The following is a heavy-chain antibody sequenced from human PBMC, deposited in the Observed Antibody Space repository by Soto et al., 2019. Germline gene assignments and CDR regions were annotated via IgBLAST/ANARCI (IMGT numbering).Heavy chain of an antibody. Sequence: QVQLQESGPGLLKPSETLSRTCTVSGGSIRTYYWSWVRQPPGKGLEWIGYIYHSGSTNYNPSLESRVTMSVDTSKNQFSLKLSSVAAADTAVYYCARHTDTVSSTVYNWGQGILVTVSS. D-gene: IGHD5-18*01. CDR1: GGSIRTYY. J-gene: IGHJ4*02. CDR2: IYHSGST. CDR3: ARHTDTVSSTVYN. V-gene: IGHV4-59*08.